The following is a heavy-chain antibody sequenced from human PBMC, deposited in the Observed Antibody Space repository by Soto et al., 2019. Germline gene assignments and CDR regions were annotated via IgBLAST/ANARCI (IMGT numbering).Heavy chain of an antibody. V-gene: IGHV1-69*01. CDR3: ARDVGLRSSGGYYYGMDV. Sequence: QVQLVQSGAEVKKPGSSVKVSCKASGGTFSSYAISWVRQAPGQGLEWMGGIIPIFGTANYAQKFQGRVTITADESTSTAYMELSSLRSEDTAVYYCARDVGLRSSGGYYYGMDVWGQGTTVTVSS. D-gene: IGHD3-3*01. CDR1: GGTFSSYA. CDR2: IIPIFGTA. J-gene: IGHJ6*02.